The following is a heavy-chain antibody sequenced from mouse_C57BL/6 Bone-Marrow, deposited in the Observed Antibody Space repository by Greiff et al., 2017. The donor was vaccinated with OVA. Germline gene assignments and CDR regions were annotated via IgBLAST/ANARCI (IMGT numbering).Heavy chain of an antibody. D-gene: IGHD1-1*02. V-gene: IGHV1-34*01. CDR2: IYPNNGGN. CDR3: ARAGARGWCFDY. J-gene: IGHJ2*01. CDR1: GYTFTDYY. Sequence: VQLQQSGPELVKPGASVNMSCKASGYTFTDYYMHWVKQSHGKSLEWIGYIYPNNGGNGYNQKFKGKATLTVDKSSSTAYMELRSLTSEDSAVYSCARAGARGWCFDYWGQGTTLTVSS.